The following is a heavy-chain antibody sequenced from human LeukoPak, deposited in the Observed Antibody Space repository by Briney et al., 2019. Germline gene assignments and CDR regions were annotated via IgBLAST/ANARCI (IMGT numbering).Heavy chain of an antibody. J-gene: IGHJ5*02. CDR3: VRQAGVS. CDR1: GFTFSSYW. D-gene: IGHD6-19*01. CDR2: IKGDGSEK. V-gene: IGHV3-7*01. Sequence: PGGSLRLSCAGSGFTFSSYWMSWVRQAPGKGLEWVANIKGDGSEKYYVDSVKGRFTISRDNDKNYLYLQMNSLRDEDTAVYYCVRQAGVSWGQGTLVTVSS.